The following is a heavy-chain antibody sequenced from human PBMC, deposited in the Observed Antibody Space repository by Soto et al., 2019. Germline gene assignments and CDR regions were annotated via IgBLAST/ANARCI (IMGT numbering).Heavy chain of an antibody. CDR1: GGSISSGGYY. J-gene: IGHJ6*02. Sequence: SETLSLTCTVSGGSISSGGYYWSWIRQHPGKGLEWIGYIYYSGSTYYNPSLKSRVTISVDTSKNQFSLKLSSVTAADTAVYYCAREVERTYGMDVWGQGTTVTVSS. CDR3: AREVERTYGMDV. CDR2: IYYSGST. D-gene: IGHD1-26*01. V-gene: IGHV4-31*03.